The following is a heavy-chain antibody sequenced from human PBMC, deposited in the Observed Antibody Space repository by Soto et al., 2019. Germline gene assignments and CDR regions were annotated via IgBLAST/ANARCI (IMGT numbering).Heavy chain of an antibody. CDR1: GFTFSSYW. J-gene: IGHJ4*02. CDR3: ARDARLLTGYLYYFDY. V-gene: IGHV3-7*01. CDR2: IKQDGSEK. D-gene: IGHD3-9*01. Sequence: ESGGGLVQPGGSLRLSCAASGFTFSSYWMSWVRQAPGKGLEWVANIKQDGSEKYYVDSVKGRFTISRDNAKNSLYLQMNSLRAEDTAVYYCARDARLLTGYLYYFDYWGQGTLVTVSS.